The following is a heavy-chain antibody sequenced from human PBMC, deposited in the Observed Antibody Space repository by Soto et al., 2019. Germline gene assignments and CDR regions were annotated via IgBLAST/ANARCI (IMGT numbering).Heavy chain of an antibody. CDR2: INVKDGHI. CDR3: ARDFDFLFDY. J-gene: IGHJ4*02. V-gene: IGHV1-18*01. Sequence: QVQLVQSGAEVKEPGATVKVSCKASGYSFSKYGISWVRQAPGQGLEWLGWINVKDGHINYGRNFQGRLILTTDTSTTTAYMELRPLRFDDTAVYYCARDFDFLFDYWGQGTWVTVSS. CDR1: GYSFSKYG.